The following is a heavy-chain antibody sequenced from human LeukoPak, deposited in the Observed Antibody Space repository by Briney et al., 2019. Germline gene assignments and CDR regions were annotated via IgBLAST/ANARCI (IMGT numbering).Heavy chain of an antibody. V-gene: IGHV3-21*04. Sequence: GGSLRLSCAASGFTFSSYSMNWVREAPGKGLVWVSSISNRMSSIHYADSVKCRSTISRDNAKNSPYLQMNCLRSEDTAVYYCASNPPHRNYGSGSSYEDYWGQGTLVTVSS. CDR2: ISNRMSSI. D-gene: IGHD3-10*01. CDR3: ASNPPHRNYGSGSSYEDY. J-gene: IGHJ4*02. CDR1: GFTFSSYS.